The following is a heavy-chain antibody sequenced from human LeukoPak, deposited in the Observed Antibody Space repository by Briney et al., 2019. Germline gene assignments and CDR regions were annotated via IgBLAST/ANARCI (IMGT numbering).Heavy chain of an antibody. CDR2: IYYSGST. Sequence: PSETLSLTCTVSGGSVSSGGYYWSWIRQPPGKGLEWTGHIYYSGSTNYNPSLKSRLTISVDTSKNQFSLKLSSVTAADTAIYYCARGDSSGFYNWFDPWGQGILVTVSS. V-gene: IGHV4-61*08. CDR1: GGSVSSGGYY. CDR3: ARGDSSGFYNWFDP. D-gene: IGHD3-22*01. J-gene: IGHJ5*02.